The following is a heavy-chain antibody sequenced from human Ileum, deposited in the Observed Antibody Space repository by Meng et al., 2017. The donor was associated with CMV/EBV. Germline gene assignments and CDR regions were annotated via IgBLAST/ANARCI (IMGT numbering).Heavy chain of an antibody. D-gene: IGHD3-16*01. V-gene: IGHV3-9*02. Sequence: SLKISCAVSGFTSHDHGLHWVRQAPGKGLEWVSGIIWSSGMTGYADSVKGRFTLSRDNAKNSLYLQMTSLRVEDMAVYYCARVGGIWYLDYWGQGALVTVSS. J-gene: IGHJ4*02. CDR1: GFTSHDHG. CDR3: ARVGGIWYLDY. CDR2: IIWSSGMT.